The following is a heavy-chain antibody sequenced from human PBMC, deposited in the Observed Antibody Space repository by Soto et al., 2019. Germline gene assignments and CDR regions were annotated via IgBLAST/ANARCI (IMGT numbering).Heavy chain of an antibody. D-gene: IGHD3-10*01. CDR1: GYTFTNYG. CDR2: ISAYNGNT. CDR3: ARVSPYGSGSYYNFDYYGMDV. J-gene: IGHJ6*02. Sequence: ASVKVSCKASGYTFTNYGISWVRQAPGQGLEWMGWISAYNGNTKYAQKLQGRVTMTTDTSTSTAYMELRSLRSDDTAVYYCARVSPYGSGSYYNFDYYGMDVWGQGTTVTVSS. V-gene: IGHV1-18*01.